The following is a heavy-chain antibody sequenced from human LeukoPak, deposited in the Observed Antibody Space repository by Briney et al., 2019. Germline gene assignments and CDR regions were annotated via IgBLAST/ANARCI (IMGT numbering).Heavy chain of an antibody. CDR1: GGSIISSDYH. Sequence: PSETLSLTCTVSGGSIISSDYHWGWVRQPPGKGLEWIGEINHSGSTNYNPSLKSRVTISVDTSKNQFSLKLSSVTAADTAVYYCARGRGSGWYGGTYYFDYWGQGTLVTVSS. V-gene: IGHV4-39*07. CDR3: ARGRGSGWYGGTYYFDY. J-gene: IGHJ4*02. CDR2: INHSGST. D-gene: IGHD6-19*01.